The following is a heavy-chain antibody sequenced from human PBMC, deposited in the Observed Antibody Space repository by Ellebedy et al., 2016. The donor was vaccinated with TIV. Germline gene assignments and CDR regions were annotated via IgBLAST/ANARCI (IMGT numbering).Heavy chain of an antibody. J-gene: IGHJ4*02. CDR2: ISYDGSNE. CDR1: GFTFSSYG. V-gene: IGHV3-30*03. Sequence: GESLKISCAASGFTFSSYGMHWVRQAPGKGLEWVAVISYDGSNESYADSVKGRFTISRDNPKNTLHLQMNNLRGDDTAVYYCARLVNTGTDKIDYWGQGTLVTVSS. D-gene: IGHD6-19*01. CDR3: ARLVNTGTDKIDY.